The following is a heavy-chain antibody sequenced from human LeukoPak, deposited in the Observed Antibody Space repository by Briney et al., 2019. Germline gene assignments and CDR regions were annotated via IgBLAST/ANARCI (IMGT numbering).Heavy chain of an antibody. CDR1: GFTFSSYA. J-gene: IGHJ6*04. D-gene: IGHD3-10*01. V-gene: IGHV3-64D*06. Sequence: HPGGSLRLSCSASGFTFSSYAMHWVRQAPGKGLEYVSSISSNGGSTYYADSVKGRFTISRDNSKNTLYLQMSSLRAEDTAVYYCVSSRVRGAAYGMDVWGKGTTVTVSS. CDR2: ISSNGGST. CDR3: VSSRVRGAAYGMDV.